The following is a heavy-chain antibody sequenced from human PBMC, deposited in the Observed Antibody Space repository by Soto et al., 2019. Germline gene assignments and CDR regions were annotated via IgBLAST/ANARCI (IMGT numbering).Heavy chain of an antibody. CDR1: GHSFTSHW. J-gene: IGHJ3*01. D-gene: IGHD6-19*01. CDR2: IYPGDSDT. CDR3: ASVQWPDAFDF. Sequence: GESLKISCKGSGHSFTSHWITWVRQMPGKGLEWMGIIYPGDSDTRYSPSFQGQVTISADKSLSTAYLQWNSLKASDTAMYYCASVQWPDAFDFWGQGTMVTVSS. V-gene: IGHV5-51*01.